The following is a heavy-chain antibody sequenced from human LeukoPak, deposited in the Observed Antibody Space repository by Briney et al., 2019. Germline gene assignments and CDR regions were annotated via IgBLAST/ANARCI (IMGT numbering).Heavy chain of an antibody. V-gene: IGHV3-23*01. CDR1: GFTFSSYA. CDR2: ISGSGGST. J-gene: IGHJ4*02. D-gene: IGHD2-2*01. Sequence: GGSLRLSCAASGFTFSSYAMSWVRQAPGKGLEWVSAISGSGGSTYYADSVKGRFTISRDNSKNTLYLQMNSLRAEDTAVYYCAKVPSVYCSCTSCYLDYWGQGTLVTVSS. CDR3: AKVPSVYCSCTSCYLDY.